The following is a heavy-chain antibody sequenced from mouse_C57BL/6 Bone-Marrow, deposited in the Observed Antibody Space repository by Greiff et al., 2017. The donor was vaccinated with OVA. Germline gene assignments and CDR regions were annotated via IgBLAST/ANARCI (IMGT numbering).Heavy chain of an antibody. J-gene: IGHJ1*03. CDR1: GFSLSTFGMG. Sequence: QVTLKESGPGILQPSQTLSLTCSFSGFSLSTFGMGVGWIRQPSGKGLEWLAHIWWDDDKYYNPALKSRLTISKDTSKNQVFLKIANVDTADTATYYCARIPFYYYGSSYWYFDVWGTGTTVTVSS. CDR2: IWWDDDK. D-gene: IGHD1-1*01. V-gene: IGHV8-8*01. CDR3: ARIPFYYYGSSYWYFDV.